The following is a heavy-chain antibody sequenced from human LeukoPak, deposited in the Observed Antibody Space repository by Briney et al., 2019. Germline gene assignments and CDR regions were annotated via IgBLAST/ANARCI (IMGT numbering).Heavy chain of an antibody. D-gene: IGHD5-24*01. CDR3: ARAPAIVEMATSYDY. Sequence: PSETLSLTCTVSGGSISGSSYYWGWIRQPPGKGLEWIGSIYYSGSTNYNPSLKSRVTISVDTSKNQFSLKLSSVTAADTAVYYCARAPAIVEMATSYDYWGQGTLVTVSS. V-gene: IGHV4-39*07. CDR2: IYYSGST. J-gene: IGHJ4*02. CDR1: GGSISGSSYY.